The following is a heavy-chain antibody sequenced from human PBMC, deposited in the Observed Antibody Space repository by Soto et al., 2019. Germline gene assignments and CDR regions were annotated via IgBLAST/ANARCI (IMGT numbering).Heavy chain of an antibody. Sequence: EVQLVESGGGLVQRGGSLRLSCAASGFTFSDYWMSWVRQAPGKGLEWVANIKYDGSEKYYVDSVKGRFIISRDNAKKSLYLQMNSLRDEDAAVYYCTRDWLGSSGSYGHFHYWGQGTLVAVSS. CDR3: TRDWLGSSGSYGHFHY. CDR1: GFTFSDYW. CDR2: IKYDGSEK. D-gene: IGHD3-10*01. V-gene: IGHV3-7*05. J-gene: IGHJ4*02.